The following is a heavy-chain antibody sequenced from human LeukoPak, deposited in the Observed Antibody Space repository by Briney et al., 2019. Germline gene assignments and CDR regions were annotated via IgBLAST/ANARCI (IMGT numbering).Heavy chain of an antibody. J-gene: IGHJ6*03. Sequence: PSETLSLTCTVSGGSISSSSYSWGWIRQPPGKGLEWIGSIYYSGSTYYNPSLESRVTISVDTSKNQFSLKLTSVTAADTAVYYCSRHNYYYYYMDVWGKGTTVTVSS. CDR2: IYYSGST. CDR1: GGSISSSSYS. V-gene: IGHV4-39*01. CDR3: SRHNYYYYYMDV.